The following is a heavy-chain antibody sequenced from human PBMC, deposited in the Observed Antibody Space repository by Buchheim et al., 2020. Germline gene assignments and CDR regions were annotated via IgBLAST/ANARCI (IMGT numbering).Heavy chain of an antibody. CDR1: GFTFSSYA. V-gene: IGHV3-23*01. CDR2: ISGSGGST. J-gene: IGHJ4*02. Sequence: EVQLLESGGGLVQPGGSLRLSCAASGFTFSSYAMSWVRQAPGKGLEWVSAISGSGGSTYYADSVKGRFTISRDNSKNTLYLQMYSLRAEDTAVYYCAKVSYYYDSSGYPGPFDYWGQGTL. D-gene: IGHD3-22*01. CDR3: AKVSYYYDSSGYPGPFDY.